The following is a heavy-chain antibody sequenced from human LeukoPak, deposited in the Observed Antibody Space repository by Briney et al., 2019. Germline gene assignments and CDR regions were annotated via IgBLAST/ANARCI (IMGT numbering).Heavy chain of an antibody. Sequence: SETLSLTCTVSGGSISSYYWSWIRQPPGKGLEWIGYIYYSGSTNYNPSLKSRVTISVDTSKNQFSLKLSSVTAADTAVYYCARDPSITMIVVVITGEFDYWGQGTLVTVSS. J-gene: IGHJ4*02. D-gene: IGHD3-22*01. CDR2: IYYSGST. V-gene: IGHV4-59*01. CDR3: ARDPSITMIVVVITGEFDY. CDR1: GGSISSYY.